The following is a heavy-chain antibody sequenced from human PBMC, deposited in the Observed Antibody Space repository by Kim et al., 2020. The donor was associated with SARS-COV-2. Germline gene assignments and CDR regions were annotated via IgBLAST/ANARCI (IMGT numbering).Heavy chain of an antibody. CDR2: ISGSGGST. CDR3: AKDSENVLLWFGELLS. Sequence: GGSLRLSCAASGFTFSSYAMSWVRQAPGKGLEWVSAISGSGGSTYYADSVKGRFTISRDNSKNTLYLQMNSLRAEDTAVYYCAKDSENVLLWFGELLSWGQGTLVTVSS. J-gene: IGHJ4*02. D-gene: IGHD3-10*01. CDR1: GFTFSSYA. V-gene: IGHV3-23*01.